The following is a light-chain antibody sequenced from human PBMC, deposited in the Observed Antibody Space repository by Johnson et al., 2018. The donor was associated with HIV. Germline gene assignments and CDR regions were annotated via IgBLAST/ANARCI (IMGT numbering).Light chain of an antibody. CDR1: SSNIGNNY. V-gene: IGLV1-51*01. CDR3: GTCDISLSAGSYG. J-gene: IGLJ1*01. Sequence: QSVLTQPPSVSAAPGQKVTISCSGSSSNIGNNYVSWYQQLPGTSPKLLIYDNNKRPSGIPDRFSGSKSGTSATLGITGLQTGDEADYYCGTCDISLSAGSYGFGTGTKVTVL. CDR2: DNN.